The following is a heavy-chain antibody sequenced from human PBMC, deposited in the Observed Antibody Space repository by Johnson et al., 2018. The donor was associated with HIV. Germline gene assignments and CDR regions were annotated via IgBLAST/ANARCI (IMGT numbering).Heavy chain of an antibody. J-gene: IGHJ3*02. V-gene: IGHV3-NL1*01. D-gene: IGHD1-14*01. CDR2: ISWNSGSI. CDR1: GFSFSAYA. CDR3: PVDTEAFDI. Sequence: QVQLVKSGGGVVQPGRSLRLSCAAAGFSFSAYAMHWVRQAPGKGLEWVSGISWNSGSIGYADSVKGRFTISRDNSKNTLYLQMNSLRAEDTAVYYCPVDTEAFDIWGQGTMVTVSS.